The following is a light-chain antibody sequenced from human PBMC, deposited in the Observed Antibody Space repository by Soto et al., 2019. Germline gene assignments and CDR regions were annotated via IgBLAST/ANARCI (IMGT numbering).Light chain of an antibody. J-gene: IGKJ1*01. CDR1: QSISSW. V-gene: IGKV1-5*01. CDR3: QQYNSYSWT. CDR2: DAS. Sequence: GDRVTITCRASQSISSWLXXYXXKXGXXXKXXXYDASSLESGVPSRFSGSGSGTEFTLTISSLQPDDFATYYCQQYNSYSWTFGQGNKVDIK.